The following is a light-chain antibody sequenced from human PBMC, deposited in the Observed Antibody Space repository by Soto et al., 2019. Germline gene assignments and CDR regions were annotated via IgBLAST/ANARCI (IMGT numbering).Light chain of an antibody. V-gene: IGKV1-33*01. CDR2: DAS. Sequence: DIQMTQSPSSLSASVGDTVTITCQASQDISHYLNWYQQKPGKALKLLIYDASNLHPGVPSRFRGSGSGTEFSLTVSSLQPDDFATYYCLQYETYPLTFGGGTKVDIK. CDR1: QDISHY. CDR3: LQYETYPLT. J-gene: IGKJ4*01.